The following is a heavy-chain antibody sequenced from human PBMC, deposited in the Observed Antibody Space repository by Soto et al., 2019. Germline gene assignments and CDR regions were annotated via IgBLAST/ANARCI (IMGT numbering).Heavy chain of an antibody. D-gene: IGHD2-21*01. CDR2: INHSGCT. Sequence: SETLSLTCAVYGGSFSGYYWSWIRQPPGKGLEWIGEINHSGCTNYNPSLKSRVTISVDTSKNQFSLKLSSVTAADTAVYYCAREVGDAIPVMRGGLADEKLHGMDVWGQGTTVTVSS. CDR3: AREVGDAIPVMRGGLADEKLHGMDV. CDR1: GGSFSGYY. V-gene: IGHV4-34*01. J-gene: IGHJ6*02.